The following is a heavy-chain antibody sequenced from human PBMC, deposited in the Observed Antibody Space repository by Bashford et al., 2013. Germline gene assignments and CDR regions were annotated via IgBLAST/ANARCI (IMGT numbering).Heavy chain of an antibody. CDR2: FSGATT. CDR3: ARFRSLGPRAPXFDL. V-gene: IGHV3-23*01. J-gene: IGHJ2*01. Sequence: APGKGLEWVAAFSGATTSYADSVKGRFTISRDNSEDTVYLQMNSLRAEDTAVYYCARFRSLGPRAPXFDLWGLAPWSPSPQ. D-gene: IGHD2-21*01.